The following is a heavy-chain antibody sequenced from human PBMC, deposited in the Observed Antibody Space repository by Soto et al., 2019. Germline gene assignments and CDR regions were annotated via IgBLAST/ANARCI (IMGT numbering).Heavy chain of an antibody. CDR3: ARVDYYDSSGPYYFDY. J-gene: IGHJ4*02. V-gene: IGHV4-34*01. D-gene: IGHD3-22*01. CDR2: INHSGST. Sequence: SETLSLTCAVYGGSFSGYYWSWIRQPPGKGLEWIGEINHSGSTNYNPSLKSQVTISVDTSKNQFSLKLSSVTAADTAVYYCARVDYYDSSGPYYFDYWGQGTLVTVSS. CDR1: GGSFSGYY.